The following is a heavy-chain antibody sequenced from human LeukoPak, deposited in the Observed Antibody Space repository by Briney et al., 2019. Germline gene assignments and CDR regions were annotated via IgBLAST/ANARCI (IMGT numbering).Heavy chain of an antibody. D-gene: IGHD1-14*01. Sequence: GGSLRLSCAASGFTFSNYWMHWVRQAPGKGLVWVSRIKGDGSHTVYADSVKGRFTISRDNAKNTLYLQMKSLRDEDTAVYYCVRDWDHFDFDSWGQGTLVTVSS. V-gene: IGHV3-74*01. CDR2: IKGDGSHT. CDR3: VRDWDHFDFDS. CDR1: GFTFSNYW. J-gene: IGHJ5*01.